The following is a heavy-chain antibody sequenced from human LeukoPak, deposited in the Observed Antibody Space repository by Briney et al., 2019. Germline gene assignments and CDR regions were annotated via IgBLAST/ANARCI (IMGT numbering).Heavy chain of an antibody. Sequence: PGGSLRLSCAASEFSVGSNYMSWVRQAPGKGLEWVSAISSTGGTAYYADSVKGRFTISRDNSKKTLYLQMNSLRAEDTAIYYCAKNGDRGAYCSGGSCYPYYYYNMDVWGKGTTVTISS. CDR1: EFSVGSNY. CDR3: AKNGDRGAYCSGGSCYPYYYYNMDV. CDR2: ISSTGGTA. V-gene: IGHV3-23*01. J-gene: IGHJ6*03. D-gene: IGHD2-15*01.